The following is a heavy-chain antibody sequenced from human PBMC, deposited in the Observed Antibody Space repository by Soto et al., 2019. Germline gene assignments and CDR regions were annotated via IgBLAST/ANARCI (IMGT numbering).Heavy chain of an antibody. CDR1: GGSFSGYY. V-gene: IGHV4-34*01. D-gene: IGHD6-6*01. CDR2: INHSGST. Sequence: SETLSLTCAVYGGSFSGYYWSWIRQPPGKWLEWIGEINHSGSTNYNPSLKSRVTISVDTSKNQFSLKLSSVTAADTAVYYCARAEYSSPSFYYYYYGMDVWGQGTTVTVSS. J-gene: IGHJ6*02. CDR3: ARAEYSSPSFYYYYYGMDV.